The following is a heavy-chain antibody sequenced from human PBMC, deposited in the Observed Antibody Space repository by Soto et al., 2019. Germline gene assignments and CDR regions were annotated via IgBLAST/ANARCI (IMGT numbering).Heavy chain of an antibody. CDR2: IIPRLGTA. CDR1: GGTFSSYA. Sequence: QVQLVQSGAEVKKPGSSVKVSCKASGGTFSSYALSWVRQAPGQGLEWMGGIIPRLGTANYAQKLQGRVTITADESTSTGYMELSSLRSEDTAVYYCARNHGSLVPAATGGYFYYGLDVWGQGTTVIVSS. CDR3: ARNHGSLVPAATGGYFYYGLDV. J-gene: IGHJ6*02. D-gene: IGHD2-2*01. V-gene: IGHV1-69*01.